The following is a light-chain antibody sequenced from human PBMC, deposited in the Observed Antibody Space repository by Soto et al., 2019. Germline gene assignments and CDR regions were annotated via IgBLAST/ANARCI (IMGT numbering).Light chain of an antibody. V-gene: IGLV1-40*01. CDR1: RSNIGAGYD. Sequence: QSVLTQPPSVSGAPGQRVTISCTGSRSNIGAGYDVHWYQQLPGTAPKLLIYVTNNRPSGVPDRFSGSKSGTSASLVITGLRAEDEADYYCQTYDSSLSGSIFGGGTKLTVL. J-gene: IGLJ2*01. CDR2: VTN. CDR3: QTYDSSLSGSI.